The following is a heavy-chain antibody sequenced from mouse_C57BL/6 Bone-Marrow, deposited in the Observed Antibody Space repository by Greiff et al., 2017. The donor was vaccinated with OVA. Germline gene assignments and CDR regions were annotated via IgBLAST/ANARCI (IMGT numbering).Heavy chain of an antibody. CDR3: TRLLDAMDY. V-gene: IGHV5-9-1*02. CDR1: GFTFSSYA. J-gene: IGHJ4*01. D-gene: IGHD2-1*01. CDR2: ISSGGDYI. Sequence: EVKLMESGECLVKPGGSLKLSCAASGFTFSSYAMSWVRQTPEKRLEWVAYISSGGDYIYYADTVKGRFTISRDNARNTLYLQMSSLKSEDTAMYYCTRLLDAMDYWGQGTSVTVSS.